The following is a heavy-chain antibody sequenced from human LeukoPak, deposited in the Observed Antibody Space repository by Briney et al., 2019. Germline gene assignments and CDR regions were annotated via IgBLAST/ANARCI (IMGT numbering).Heavy chain of an antibody. J-gene: IGHJ3*02. CDR1: GGSITNTNY. V-gene: IGHV4-4*02. CDR3: ARLGGVAGRPFDI. CDR2: VNLQGST. Sequence: SETLSLTCGVSGGSITNTNYWTWVRQPPGKGLEWIGEVNLQGSTNYNPSLMGRVAISVDTSKNQFSLKLSSVTAADTAVYYCARLGGVAGRPFDIWGQGTMVTVSS. D-gene: IGHD6-19*01.